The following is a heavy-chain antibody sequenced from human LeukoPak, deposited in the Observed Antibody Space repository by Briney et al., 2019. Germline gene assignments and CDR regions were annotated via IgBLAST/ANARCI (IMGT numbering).Heavy chain of an antibody. CDR1: GYTFTSYG. CDR3: ARELILWDETIPPDY. D-gene: IGHD2-21*01. J-gene: IGHJ4*02. Sequence: GASVKVSCKASGYTFTSYGISWVRQAPGQGLEWMGWISAYNGNTNYAQKLQGRVTMTTDTSTSTAYMELRSLRSDDTAVYYCARELILWDETIPPDYWGQGTLVTVSS. CDR2: ISAYNGNT. V-gene: IGHV1-18*01.